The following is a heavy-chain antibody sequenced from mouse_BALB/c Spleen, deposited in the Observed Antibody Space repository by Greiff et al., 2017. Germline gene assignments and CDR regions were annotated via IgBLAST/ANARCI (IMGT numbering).Heavy chain of an antibody. CDR2: ISSGGSYT. CDR1: GFTFRSYA. Sequence: DVMLVESGGGLVKPGGSLKLSCAASGFTFRSYAMSWVRQSPERRLEWVAEISSGGSYTYYPDTVTGRFTISRDNAKNTLYLEMSSLRSEDTATYYCAREGDMDYWGQGTSVTVSS. CDR3: AREGDMDY. V-gene: IGHV5-9-4*01. J-gene: IGHJ4*01.